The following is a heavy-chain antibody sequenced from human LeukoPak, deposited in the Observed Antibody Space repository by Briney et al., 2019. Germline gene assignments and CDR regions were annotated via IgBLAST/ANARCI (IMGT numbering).Heavy chain of an antibody. V-gene: IGHV3-7*02. CDR1: GFTFSSSW. CDR2: IRKDGSDK. CDR3: ARGDYHDSSGYYSGDY. D-gene: IGHD3-22*01. J-gene: IGHJ4*02. Sequence: GGSLRLSCVASGFTFSSSWMSWVRQAPGKGLEWVANIRKDGSDKYYVDSVKGRFTISRDNAKNLLYLQMNSLRTEDTAIYYCARGDYHDSSGYYSGDYWGQGTLVTVSS.